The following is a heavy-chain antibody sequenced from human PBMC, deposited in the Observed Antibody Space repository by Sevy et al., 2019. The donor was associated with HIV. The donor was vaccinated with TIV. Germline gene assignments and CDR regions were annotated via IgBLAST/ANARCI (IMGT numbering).Heavy chain of an antibody. J-gene: IGHJ6*02. CDR2: IIPIFGTA. V-gene: IGHV1-69*13. D-gene: IGHD5-18*01. Sequence: ASVKVSCKASGGTFSSYAISWVRQAPGQGLEWMGGIIPIFGTANYAQKFQGRVTITADESTSTAYMELSSLRSEDTAVYYCARCGPRGYSYGTLDYYGMDVWGQGTTVTVSS. CDR3: ARCGPRGYSYGTLDYYGMDV. CDR1: GGTFSSYA.